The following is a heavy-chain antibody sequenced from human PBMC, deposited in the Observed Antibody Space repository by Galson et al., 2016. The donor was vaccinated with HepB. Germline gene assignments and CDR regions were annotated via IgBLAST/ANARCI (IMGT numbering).Heavy chain of an antibody. D-gene: IGHD2/OR15-2a*01. CDR3: ARDVVIVLPPATALSYYSYMDV. V-gene: IGHV4-31*03. Sequence: TLSLTCNVSGGSISVGHHYWSWIRQHPGKGLEWIGYIYYSGSTYYNPSLKSRLTISVDTSKNQFSLKLRSVTAADTAVYYCARDVVIVLPPATALSYYSYMDVWGKGTTGTVAS. CDR1: GGSISVGHHY. CDR2: IYYSGST. J-gene: IGHJ6*03.